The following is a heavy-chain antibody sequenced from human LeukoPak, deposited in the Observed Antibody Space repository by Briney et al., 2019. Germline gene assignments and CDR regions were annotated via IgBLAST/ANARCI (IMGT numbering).Heavy chain of an antibody. J-gene: IGHJ4*02. V-gene: IGHV3-21*01. CDR2: ISSSSSYK. CDR1: GFTFSSYS. Sequence: GRSLRLSCVASGFTFSSYSMKWVRQAPGKGLEWVSSISSSSSYKYYTDSVKGRFTISRDNAKNSLYLQMTSLRAEDTAVYYCARSAAGTYYWGQGTLVTVSS. D-gene: IGHD1-1*01. CDR3: ARSAAGTYY.